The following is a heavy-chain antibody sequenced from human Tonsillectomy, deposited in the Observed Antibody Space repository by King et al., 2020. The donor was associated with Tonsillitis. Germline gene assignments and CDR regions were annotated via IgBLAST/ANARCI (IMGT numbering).Heavy chain of an antibody. CDR2: ISNSVVNT. J-gene: IGHJ3*02. Sequence: VQLVESGGGLVQPGGSLRLSCAASGFTFSSYAMNWVRQAPGKGLEWGSGISNSVVNTYHADSVKGRFTISRDNSKNKLYLGMNSLRAEDTAVYYCAKGGSYDAFDIWGQGTMVTVSS. V-gene: IGHV3-23*04. CDR1: GFTFSSYA. CDR3: AKGGSYDAFDI. D-gene: IGHD3-16*01.